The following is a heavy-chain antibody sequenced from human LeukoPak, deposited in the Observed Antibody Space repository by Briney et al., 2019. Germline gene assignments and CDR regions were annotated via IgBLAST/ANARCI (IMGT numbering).Heavy chain of an antibody. CDR3: ARIGASVGAIDY. J-gene: IGHJ4*02. Sequence: GGSLRLSCAASGFTFSSYEMNWVRQAPGKGLEWVSYISSSGSTIYYADPVKGRFTISRDNTKNTLYLQMNSLRAEDTAVYYCARIGASVGAIDYWGQGTLVTVSS. V-gene: IGHV3-48*03. CDR1: GFTFSSYE. CDR2: ISSSGSTI. D-gene: IGHD1-26*01.